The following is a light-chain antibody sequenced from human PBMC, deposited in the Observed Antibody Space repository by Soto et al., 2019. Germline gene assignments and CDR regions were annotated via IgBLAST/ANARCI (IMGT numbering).Light chain of an antibody. CDR1: SSNLGAGYD. CDR3: QSYDKSLTGFFV. V-gene: IGLV1-40*01. J-gene: IGLJ1*01. Sequence: QSVLTQPPSVSGSPGQSVTISCTGSSSNLGAGYDVHWYQQVPGTAPKLFIYTNNNRPSGVPDRFSGSKSGTSASLAITGLQAEDESDYYCQSYDKSLTGFFVFGSGTKVTVL. CDR2: TNN.